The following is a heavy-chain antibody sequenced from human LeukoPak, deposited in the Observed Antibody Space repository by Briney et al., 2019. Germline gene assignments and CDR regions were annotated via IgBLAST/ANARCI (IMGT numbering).Heavy chain of an antibody. J-gene: IGHJ4*02. CDR1: GFTFNIYA. CDR2: LNEDGGYR. Sequence: GGSLRLSCAASGFTFNIYAMSWVRQAPGQGLAWVSGLNEDGGYRYYADSVKGRFTISRDNSQNTLYLQMSSPRADDTAIYYCVRDFSCSGLSCPLFDSWGQGTLVSVSS. V-gene: IGHV3-23*01. CDR3: VRDFSCSGLSCPLFDS. D-gene: IGHD2-15*01.